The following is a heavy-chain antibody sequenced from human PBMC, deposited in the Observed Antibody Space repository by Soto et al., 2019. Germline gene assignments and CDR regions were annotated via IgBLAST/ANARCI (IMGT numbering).Heavy chain of an antibody. J-gene: IGHJ4*02. CDR2: ISGSGGST. CDR1: GFTFSSYA. V-gene: IGHV3-23*01. D-gene: IGHD6-6*01. CDR3: AKWNMAARPKYYFDY. Sequence: GGSLRLSCAASGFTFSSYAMSWVRQAPGKGLEWVSAISGSGGSTYYADSVKGRFTISRDDSKNTLYLQMNSLRAEDTAVYYCAKWNMAARPKYYFDYCGQGTLVTVSS.